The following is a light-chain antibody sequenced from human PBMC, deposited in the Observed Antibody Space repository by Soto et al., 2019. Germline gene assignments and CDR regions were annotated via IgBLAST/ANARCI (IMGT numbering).Light chain of an antibody. CDR2: EVS. J-gene: IGLJ1*01. Sequence: QSALTQAASVSGSPGQSITISCTGTSSDVGGYNYVSWYQHHPGKAPKLMIYEVSNRPSGVSNRFSGSKSGNTASLTISGLQAEDEADYYCSSYTSSSPLVFGTGTKLTVL. CDR3: SSYTSSSPLV. CDR1: SSDVGGYNY. V-gene: IGLV2-14*01.